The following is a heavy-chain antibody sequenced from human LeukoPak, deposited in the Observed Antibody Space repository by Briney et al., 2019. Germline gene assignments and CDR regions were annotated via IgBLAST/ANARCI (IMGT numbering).Heavy chain of an antibody. V-gene: IGHV3-30-3*01. D-gene: IGHD3-22*01. CDR3: AESSGYYPIDY. CDR1: GFTFSSYA. CDR2: ISYDGSNK. Sequence: GGSLRLSCAASGFTFSSYAMHWVRQAPGKGLEWVAVISYDGSNKYYADSVKGRFTISRDNSKNTLYLQMNSLRAEDTAVYYCAESSGYYPIDYWGQGTLVTVSS. J-gene: IGHJ4*02.